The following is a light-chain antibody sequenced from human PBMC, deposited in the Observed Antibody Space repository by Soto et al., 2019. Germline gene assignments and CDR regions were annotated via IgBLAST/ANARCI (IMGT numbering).Light chain of an antibody. CDR2: GAS. J-gene: IGKJ2*01. V-gene: IGKV3-20*01. Sequence: EIVLTQSPGTLSLSPGERATLSCRASQSVCSSYLAWYQQKPGQAPRLLIYGASSRATGIPDRFSGSGSGTDFTLTISRLEPEDFAVFYCRQYGSSPSYTFGQGTKLEIK. CDR3: RQYGSSPSYT. CDR1: QSVCSSY.